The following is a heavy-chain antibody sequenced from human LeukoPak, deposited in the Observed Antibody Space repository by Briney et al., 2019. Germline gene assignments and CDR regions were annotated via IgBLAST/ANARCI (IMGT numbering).Heavy chain of an antibody. CDR1: GYTFTSYD. D-gene: IGHD5-18*01. CDR3: ARVNNGYSYGYGDYYYYGMDV. V-gene: IGHV1-8*01. Sequence: WASVKVSCKASGYTFTSYDINWVRQATGQGLEWMGWMNPNSGNTGYAQKFQGRVTMTRNTSISTAYMELSSLRSEDTAVYYSARVNNGYSYGYGDYYYYGMDVWGQGTTVTVSS. J-gene: IGHJ6*02. CDR2: MNPNSGNT.